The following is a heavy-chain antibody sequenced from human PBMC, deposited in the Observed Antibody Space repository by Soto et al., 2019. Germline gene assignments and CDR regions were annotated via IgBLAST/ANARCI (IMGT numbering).Heavy chain of an antibody. CDR3: ARVRYNWSYAHAWFYP. J-gene: IGHJ5*02. V-gene: IGHV4-30-4*01. CDR2: IYYSGST. D-gene: IGHD1-7*01. CDR1: GGSISSVYYY. Sequence: SETLSLTYTVSGGSISSVYYYWSWIRQPPGKGLEWIGYIYYSGSTYYNPSLKSRVTISVDTSKNQFSLKLSSVTAADTAVYYCARVRYNWSYAHAWFYPWGQGTLVIVSS.